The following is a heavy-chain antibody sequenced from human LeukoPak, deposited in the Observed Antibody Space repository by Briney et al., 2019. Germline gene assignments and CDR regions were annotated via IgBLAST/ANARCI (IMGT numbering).Heavy chain of an antibody. CDR3: ARDGPPPYGAYPRGYFDL. D-gene: IGHD4-17*01. J-gene: IGHJ2*01. Sequence: GGSLRLSCAASGFTVSSNYMSWVRQAPGKGLEWVSVIYSGGSTYYADSVKGRFTISRDNSKNTLYLQMNSLRAEDTAVYYCARDGPPPYGAYPRGYFDLWGRGTLVTVSS. CDR1: GFTVSSNY. CDR2: IYSGGST. V-gene: IGHV3-66*01.